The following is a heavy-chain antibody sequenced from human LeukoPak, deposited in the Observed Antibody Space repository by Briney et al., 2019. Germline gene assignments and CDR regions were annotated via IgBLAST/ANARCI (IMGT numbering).Heavy chain of an antibody. V-gene: IGHV4-59*08. J-gene: IGHJ4*02. Sequence: SETLSLTCTVSGGSISNYYWTWIRQPPGKGLEGIGSISYSGSTKYNPSLESRVTMSVDTSKNQFSLKLSSVTAADTAVYYCARHIGYSGSYGDYWGQGTLVTVSS. D-gene: IGHD1-26*01. CDR3: ARHIGYSGSYGDY. CDR2: ISYSGST. CDR1: GGSISNYY.